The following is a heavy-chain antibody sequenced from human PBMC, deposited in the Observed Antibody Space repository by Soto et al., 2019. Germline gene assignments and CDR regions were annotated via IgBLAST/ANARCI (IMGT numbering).Heavy chain of an antibody. CDR1: GGSISSYY. V-gene: IGHV4-59*01. J-gene: IGHJ6*02. D-gene: IGHD3-10*01. CDR2: IYYSGST. CDR3: ARDSYGSGSYSDYYGMDV. Sequence: SETLSLTCTVSGGSISSYYWSWIRQPPGKGLEWIGYIYYSGSTNYNPSLKSRVTISVDTSKNQFSLKLSSVTAADTAVYYCARDSYGSGSYSDYYGMDVWGQGTTVTVSS.